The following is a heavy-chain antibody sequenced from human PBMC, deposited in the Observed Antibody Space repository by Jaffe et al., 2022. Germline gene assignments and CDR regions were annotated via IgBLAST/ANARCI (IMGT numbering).Heavy chain of an antibody. CDR2: IYHSGST. V-gene: IGHV4-38-2*01. D-gene: IGHD3-10*01. CDR3: ARADGSGFYWFDP. Sequence: QVQLQESGPGLVKPSETLSLTCAVSGYSISSGYYWGWIRQPPGKGLEWIGSIYHSGSTYYNPSLKSRVTISVDTSKNQFSLKLSSVTAADTAVYYCARADGSGFYWFDPWGQGTLVTVSS. J-gene: IGHJ5*02. CDR1: GYSISSGYY.